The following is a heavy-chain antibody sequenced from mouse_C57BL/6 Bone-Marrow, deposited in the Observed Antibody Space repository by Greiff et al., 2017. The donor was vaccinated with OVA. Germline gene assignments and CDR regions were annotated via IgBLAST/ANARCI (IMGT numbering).Heavy chain of an antibody. CDR3: AREGGTGPFAY. CDR1: GYTFTSYW. V-gene: IGHV1-69*01. CDR2: IDPSDSNT. J-gene: IGHJ3*01. Sequence: QVQLQQPGAELVMPGASVKLSCKASGYTFTSYWMHWVKQRPGQGLEWIGEIDPSDSNTNYNQKFKGKSTLTVDKSSSTAYMQLSSLTSEDSAVYYCAREGGTGPFAYWGQGTLVTVSA. D-gene: IGHD4-1*01.